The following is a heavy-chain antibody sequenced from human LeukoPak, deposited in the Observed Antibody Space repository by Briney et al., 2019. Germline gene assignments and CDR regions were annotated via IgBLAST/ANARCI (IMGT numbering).Heavy chain of an antibody. CDR3: ARNRMFLYYYYGMDV. D-gene: IGHD2/OR15-2a*01. CDR2: IYYSGST. CDR1: GGSISSSSYY. J-gene: IGHJ6*04. V-gene: IGHV4-39*07. Sequence: PSETLSLTCTVSGGSISSSSYYWGWIRQPPGKGLEWIGSIYYSGSTYYNPSLKSRVTISVDTSKNQFSLKLSSVTAADTAVYYWARNRMFLYYYYGMDVWGKGTTVTVSS.